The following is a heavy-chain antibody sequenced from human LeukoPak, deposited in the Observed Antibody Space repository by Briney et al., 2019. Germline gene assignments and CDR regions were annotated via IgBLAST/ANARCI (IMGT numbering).Heavy chain of an antibody. CDR3: ARREQWLVGDDY. CDR2: INPNSGGT. D-gene: IGHD6-19*01. CDR1: GGTFSSYA. Sequence: ASVKVSCKASGGTFSSYAISWVRQAPGQGLEWMGWINPNSGGTNYAQKFQGRVTMTRDTSISTAYMELSRLRSDDTAVYYCARREQWLVGDDYWGQGTLVTVSS. J-gene: IGHJ4*02. V-gene: IGHV1-2*02.